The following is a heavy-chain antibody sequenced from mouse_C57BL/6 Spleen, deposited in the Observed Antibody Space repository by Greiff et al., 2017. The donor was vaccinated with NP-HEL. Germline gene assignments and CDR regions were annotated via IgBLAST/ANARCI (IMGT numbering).Heavy chain of an antibody. J-gene: IGHJ4*01. V-gene: IGHV3-6*01. CDR2: ISYDGSN. CDR3: ARGGLTGKGYAMDY. Sequence: DVQLQESGPGLVKPSQSLSLTCSVTGYSITSGYYWNWIRQFPGNKLEWMGYISYDGSNNYNPSLKNRISITRDTSKNQFFLKLNSVTTEDTATYYCARGGLTGKGYAMDYWGQGTSVTVSS. D-gene: IGHD4-1*01. CDR1: GYSITSGYY.